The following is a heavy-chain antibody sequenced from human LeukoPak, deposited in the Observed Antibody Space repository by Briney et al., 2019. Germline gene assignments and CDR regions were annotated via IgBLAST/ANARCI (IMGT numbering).Heavy chain of an antibody. V-gene: IGHV1-24*01. Sequence: ASVKVSCKVSGYTLTELSMHWVRQAPGKGLEWMGGFDPEDGETIYAQKFQGRVTMTEDTSTDTAYMELSSLRSEDTAVYYCATGGRDYVWGSYRPHNWFDPWGQGTLVTVSS. CDR1: GYTLTELS. CDR2: FDPEDGET. D-gene: IGHD3-16*02. CDR3: ATGGRDYVWGSYRPHNWFDP. J-gene: IGHJ5*02.